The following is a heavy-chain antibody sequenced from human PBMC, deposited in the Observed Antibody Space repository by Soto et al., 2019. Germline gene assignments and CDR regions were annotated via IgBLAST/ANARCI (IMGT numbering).Heavy chain of an antibody. CDR1: GGSFSGYY. J-gene: IGHJ4*02. CDR3: ARGPLLRAAAEDY. D-gene: IGHD6-13*01. V-gene: IGHV4-34*01. Sequence: QVQLQQWGAGLLKPSETLSLTCAVYGGSFSGYYWSWIRQPPGKVLEWIGEINHSGSTNYNPSLKSRVTISVDTSKNQFSLKLSSVTAADTAVYYCARGPLLRAAAEDYWGQGTLVTVSS. CDR2: INHSGST.